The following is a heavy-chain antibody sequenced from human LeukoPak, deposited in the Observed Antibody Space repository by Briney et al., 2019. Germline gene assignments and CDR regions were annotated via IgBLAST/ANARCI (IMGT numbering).Heavy chain of an antibody. V-gene: IGHV4-31*03. CDR2: IYYSGST. Sequence: KSSETLSLTCTGSGGSISSGGYYWSWNRQHPGKGLEWIGYIYYSGSTYYNPSLKSRVTISVDTSKNQFSLKLSSVTAADTAVYYCARGGRWLPFDYWGQGTTVTVSS. D-gene: IGHD5-24*01. CDR3: ARGGRWLPFDY. J-gene: IGHJ4*03. CDR1: GGSISSGGYY.